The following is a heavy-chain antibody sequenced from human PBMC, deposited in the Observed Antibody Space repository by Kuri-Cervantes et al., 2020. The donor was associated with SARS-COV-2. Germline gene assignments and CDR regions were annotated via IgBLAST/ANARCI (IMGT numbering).Heavy chain of an antibody. J-gene: IGHJ4*02. Sequence: GSLRLSCAVYGGSFSGYYWSWIRQPPGKGLEWIGEINHSGSTNYNPSLKSRVTISVDTSKNQFSLKLSSVTAADTAVYYCARGASYLNYWGQGTLVTDSS. V-gene: IGHV4-34*01. CDR3: ARGASYLNY. CDR2: INHSGST. CDR1: GGSFSGYY.